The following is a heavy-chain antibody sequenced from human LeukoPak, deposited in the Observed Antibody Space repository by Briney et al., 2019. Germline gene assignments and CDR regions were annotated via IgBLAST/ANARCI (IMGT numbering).Heavy chain of an antibody. CDR1: GGSFSGYY. CDR3: ARGRGTRYCSSTSCYGMDV. CDR2: INHSGST. V-gene: IGHV4-34*01. J-gene: IGHJ6*02. D-gene: IGHD2-2*01. Sequence: SETLSLTCAVYGGSFSGYYWSWIRQPPGKGLEWIGEINHSGSTNYNPSLKSRATISVDTSKNQFSLKLSSVTAADTAVYYCARGRGTRYCSSTSCYGMDVWGQGTTVTVPS.